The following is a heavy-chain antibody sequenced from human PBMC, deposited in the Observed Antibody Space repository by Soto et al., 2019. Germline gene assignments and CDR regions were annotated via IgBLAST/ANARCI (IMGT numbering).Heavy chain of an antibody. CDR3: AKDPYCSSISCYAGNFYY. V-gene: IGHV3-23*01. CDR2: ISDSGGTT. D-gene: IGHD2-2*01. Sequence: PGGSLRLSCAASGFTFSSYAMHWVRQAQGKGLEWVSYISDSGGTTYYADSVKGRFTISRDNSKNTLYLQMNSLRAEDTAVYYCAKDPYCSSISCYAGNFYYWGQGALVTVSS. CDR1: GFTFSSYA. J-gene: IGHJ4*02.